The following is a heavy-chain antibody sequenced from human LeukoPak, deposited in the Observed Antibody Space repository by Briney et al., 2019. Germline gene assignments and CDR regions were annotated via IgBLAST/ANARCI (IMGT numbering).Heavy chain of an antibody. J-gene: IGHJ4*02. CDR1: GGSFSGYY. V-gene: IGHV4-34*01. CDR2: INHSGST. D-gene: IGHD6-19*01. CDR3: ASGGWNRRNDY. Sequence: SETLSLTCAVYGGSFSGYYWSWIRQPPGKGLEWIGEINHSGSTNYNPSLKSRVTISVDTSKNQFSPKLSSVTAADTAVYYCASGGWNRRNDYWGQGTLVTVSS.